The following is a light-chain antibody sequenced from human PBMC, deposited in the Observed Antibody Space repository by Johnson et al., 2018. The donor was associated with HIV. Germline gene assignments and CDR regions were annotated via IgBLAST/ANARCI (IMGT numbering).Light chain of an antibody. Sequence: QSVLTQPPSVSAAPGQKVTISCSGSSSDMGNYAVSWYQQLPGTAPKLLIYENNKRPSGIPDRFSGSKSGTSATLGISGLQAEDEADYYCATWDDTLNGRYVFGTGTKVTVL. CDR1: SSDMGNYA. CDR3: ATWDDTLNGRYV. J-gene: IGLJ1*01. V-gene: IGLV1-41*01. CDR2: ENN.